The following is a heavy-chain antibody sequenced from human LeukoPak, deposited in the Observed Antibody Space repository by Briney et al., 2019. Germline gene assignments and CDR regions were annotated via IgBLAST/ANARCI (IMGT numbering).Heavy chain of an antibody. CDR1: GGSISSYY. CDR2: IYWSGRT. J-gene: IGHJ4*02. Sequence: SETLSLTCTVSGGSISSYYWSRIRQPPGKGLEWIGYIYWSGRTHYNPSLKSRVTISVDTSKNEFSLNLNSVTAADTAVYYCARGWLEQLFDSWGQGTLVTVSS. CDR3: ARGWLEQLFDS. V-gene: IGHV4-59*01. D-gene: IGHD5-24*01.